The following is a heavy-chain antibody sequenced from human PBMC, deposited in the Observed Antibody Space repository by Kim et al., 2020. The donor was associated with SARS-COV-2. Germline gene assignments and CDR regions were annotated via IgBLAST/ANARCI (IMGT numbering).Heavy chain of an antibody. CDR1: GYTFTSYA. CDR2: INAGNGNT. J-gene: IGHJ3*02. CDR3: ARRVYYGSGNDGFDI. D-gene: IGHD3-10*01. Sequence: ASVKVSCKASGYTFTSYAMHWVRQAPGQRLEWMGWINAGNGNTKYSQKFQGRVTITRDTSANTAYMELSSLRFEDTAVYYCARRVYYGSGNDGFDIWGQGTVVTVSS. V-gene: IGHV1-3*01.